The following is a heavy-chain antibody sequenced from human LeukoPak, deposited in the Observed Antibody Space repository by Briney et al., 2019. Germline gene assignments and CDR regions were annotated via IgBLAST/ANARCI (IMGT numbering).Heavy chain of an antibody. CDR2: IYHSGST. Sequence: SETLSLTCAVSGGPISSGGYSWSWIRQPPGEGLEWIGYIYHSGSTYYNLSLKSRVTISVDRSKNQFSLKLSSVTAADTAVYYCARGGMIQLWFGWFDPWGQGTLVTVSS. V-gene: IGHV4-30-2*01. CDR1: GGPISSGGYS. D-gene: IGHD5-18*01. J-gene: IGHJ5*02. CDR3: ARGGMIQLWFGWFDP.